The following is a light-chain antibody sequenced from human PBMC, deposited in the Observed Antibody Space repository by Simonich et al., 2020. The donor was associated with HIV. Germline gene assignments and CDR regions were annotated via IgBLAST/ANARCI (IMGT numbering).Light chain of an antibody. CDR3: QSYDSSSHWV. J-gene: IGLJ3*02. CDR1: SGSIASNY. V-gene: IGLV6-57*03. CDR2: EDN. Sequence: NFMLTQPHSVSESPGKTVTISCTRSSGSIASNYVQWYQQRPGRAPTTVIYEDNQRPSGVPDRFSGSIDSSSNSASLTISGPKTEDEADYYCQSYDSSSHWVFGGGTKLTVL.